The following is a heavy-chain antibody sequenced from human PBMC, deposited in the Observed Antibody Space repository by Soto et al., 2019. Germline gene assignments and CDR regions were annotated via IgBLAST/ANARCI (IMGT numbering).Heavy chain of an antibody. J-gene: IGHJ4*02. V-gene: IGHV3-7*03. D-gene: IGHD2-15*01. CDR2: IKEDGGLR. Sequence: DVQLEESGGGLVQPGGSLSLSCTASKFFISSSWMSWVRQAPGKGLEWVANIKEDGGLRRYVDSVKGRFTISRDNGKNSVYLQMNSLRADDTAVYYCTSARSSVEPGGFVENWGQGTLVTVSS. CDR3: TSARSSVEPGGFVEN. CDR1: KFFISSSW.